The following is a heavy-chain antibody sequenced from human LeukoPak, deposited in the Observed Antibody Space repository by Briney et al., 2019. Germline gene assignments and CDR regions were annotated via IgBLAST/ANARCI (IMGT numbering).Heavy chain of an antibody. CDR1: GYTFSGYY. D-gene: IGHD3-3*01. CDR3: VRQVTIFRTRPIETWFDP. Sequence: AASVKVSCKASGYTFSGYYVHWVRQAPGQGLEWMGCINPNSGGTKYAQKFQGRVTMTRDTSISTASMEVSRLRSDDTAVYYCVRQVTIFRTRPIETWFDPWGQGTLVIVSS. J-gene: IGHJ5*02. CDR2: INPNSGGT. V-gene: IGHV1-2*02.